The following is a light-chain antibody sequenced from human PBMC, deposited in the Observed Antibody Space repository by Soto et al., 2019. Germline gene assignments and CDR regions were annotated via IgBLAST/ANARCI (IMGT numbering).Light chain of an antibody. J-gene: IGKJ1*01. V-gene: IGKV1-5*03. CDR3: QQYNSYGT. CDR2: KAS. Sequence: DIQMTQSPSTLSASVGDRGTITCRASQSISSWLAWYQQKPGKAPKLLIYKASSLESGVPSRFSGSGSGTESTLTISSLQPDDFATYYCQQYNSYGTFGQGTKVEIK. CDR1: QSISSW.